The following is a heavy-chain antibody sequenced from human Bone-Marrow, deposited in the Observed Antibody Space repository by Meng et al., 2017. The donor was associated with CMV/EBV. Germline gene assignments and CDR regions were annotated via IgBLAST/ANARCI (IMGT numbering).Heavy chain of an antibody. Sequence: GSLRLSCTVSGGSVSSGSYYWSWIRQPPGKGLEWIGYIYYSGSTNYNPSLKSRVTISVDTSKNQFSLKLSSVTAADTAVYYCARLIVGATYVDYWAQGTLVTVPS. CDR2: IYYSGST. CDR3: ARLIVGATYVDY. D-gene: IGHD1-26*01. J-gene: IGHJ4*02. V-gene: IGHV4-61*01. CDR1: GGSVSSGSYY.